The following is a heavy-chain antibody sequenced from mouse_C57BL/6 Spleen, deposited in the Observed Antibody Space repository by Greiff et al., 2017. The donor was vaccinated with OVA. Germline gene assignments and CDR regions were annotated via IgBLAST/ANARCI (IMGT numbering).Heavy chain of an antibody. Sequence: EVMLVESGGDLVKPGGSLKLSCAASGFTFSSYGMSWVRQTPDKRLAWVATISSGGSITSYPDSVKGRFTISRDNAKNTLYLQMSSLKAEDTTMYYCAGRKLDQYYFDYWGQGTTLTVSS. CDR3: AGRKLDQYYFDY. V-gene: IGHV5-6*02. CDR2: ISSGGSIT. J-gene: IGHJ2*01. CDR1: GFTFSSYG. D-gene: IGHD1-3*01.